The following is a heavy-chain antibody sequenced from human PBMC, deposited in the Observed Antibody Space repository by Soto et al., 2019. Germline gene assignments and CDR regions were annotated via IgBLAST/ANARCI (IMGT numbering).Heavy chain of an antibody. CDR3: ARIIGYCRNNDCSWTFDI. Sequence: PGESLKISCKTSGYSFISYWVAWVRQKPVKGLEWMGTFYPGDSTSTYSPSFQGQVTISVDKSISTAYLHLSSLKASDTAMYYCARIIGYCRNNDCSWTFDIWGQGTMVTVSS. CDR1: GYSFISYW. D-gene: IGHD2-2*03. CDR2: FYPGDSTS. V-gene: IGHV5-51*01. J-gene: IGHJ3*02.